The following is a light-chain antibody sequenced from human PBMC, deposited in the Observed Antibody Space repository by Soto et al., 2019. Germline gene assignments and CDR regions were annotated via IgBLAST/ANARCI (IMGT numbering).Light chain of an antibody. CDR3: QQYNSYPWT. Sequence: DIQMTQSPSILSASVGDRVTITCRASQSIRSWLAWYQQKPGKAPKLLIYDASSLESGVPSRFSGSGSGTEFTLTISSLQPDDFATYYCQQYNSYPWTFGQGTKVDSK. CDR1: QSIRSW. V-gene: IGKV1-5*01. J-gene: IGKJ1*01. CDR2: DAS.